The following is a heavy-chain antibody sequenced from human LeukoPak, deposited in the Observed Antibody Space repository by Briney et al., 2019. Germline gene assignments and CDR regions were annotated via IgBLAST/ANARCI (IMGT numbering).Heavy chain of an antibody. CDR1: GFTFSSYG. Sequence: PGRSLRLSCAASGFTFSSYGMHWVRQAPGKGLEWVAVISYDGSNKYYADSVKGRFTISRDNSKNTLYLQMNSLRAEDTAVYYCAKNQGGSYHYYFDYWGQGTLVTVSS. J-gene: IGHJ4*02. V-gene: IGHV3-30*18. CDR3: AKNQGGSYHYYFDY. CDR2: ISYDGSNK. D-gene: IGHD1-26*01.